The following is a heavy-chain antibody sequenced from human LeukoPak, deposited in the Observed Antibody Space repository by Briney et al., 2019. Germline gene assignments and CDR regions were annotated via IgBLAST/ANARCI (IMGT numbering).Heavy chain of an antibody. V-gene: IGHV1-69*02. J-gene: IGHJ3*02. Sequence: SVKVSCKAFGGTFSSYTISWVRQAPGQGLEWMGRIIPILGIANYAQKFQGRVTITADKSTSTAYMELSSLRSEDTAVYYCASLDGPGVKTGSAFDIWGQGTMVTVSS. CDR2: IIPILGIA. D-gene: IGHD3-10*01. CDR1: GGTFSSYT. CDR3: ASLDGPGVKTGSAFDI.